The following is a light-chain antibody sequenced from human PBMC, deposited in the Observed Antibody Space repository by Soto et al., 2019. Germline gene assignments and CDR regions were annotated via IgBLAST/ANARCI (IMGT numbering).Light chain of an antibody. Sequence: EIVLTQSPGTLSLSPGERATLSCRASQSVSSSYLAWYQQKPGQAPRLLIYGASSRATGIPDRFSGSGSGTDFTITISRLEPEDFAVYYCQQYGSSPSLTFGGGTEVEIK. CDR1: QSVSSSY. V-gene: IGKV3-20*01. CDR3: QQYGSSPSLT. J-gene: IGKJ4*01. CDR2: GAS.